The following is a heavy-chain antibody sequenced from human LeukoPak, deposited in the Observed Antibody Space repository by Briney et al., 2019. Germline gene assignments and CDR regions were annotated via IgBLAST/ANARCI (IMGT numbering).Heavy chain of an antibody. Sequence: GRSLRLSCAASGFTFSSYAMHWVRQAPGKGLEWVAVISYDGSNKYYADSVKGRFTISRDNSKNTLYLQMNSLRAEDTAVYYCARDESIAVAGAFDYWAREPWSPSPQ. D-gene: IGHD6-19*01. V-gene: IGHV3-30*04. CDR2: ISYDGSNK. CDR3: ARDESIAVAGAFDY. J-gene: IGHJ4*02. CDR1: GFTFSSYA.